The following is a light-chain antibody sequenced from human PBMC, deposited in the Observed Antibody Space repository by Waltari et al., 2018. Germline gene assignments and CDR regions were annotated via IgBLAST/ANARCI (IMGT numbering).Light chain of an antibody. CDR3: QHHVRLPAT. CDR1: QSVSRF. J-gene: IGKJ1*01. V-gene: IGKV3-20*01. Sequence: EIVLTQSPGTLSLSPGERATLPCRASQSVSRFLAWYQQKPGQAPRLRIYAASNRAAGIPDRFSGSGSETDFSLTISRLELEDFAVYYCQHHVRLPATFGQGTKVEIK. CDR2: AAS.